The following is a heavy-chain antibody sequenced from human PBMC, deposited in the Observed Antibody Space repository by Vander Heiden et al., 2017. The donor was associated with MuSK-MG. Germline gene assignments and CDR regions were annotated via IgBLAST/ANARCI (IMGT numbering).Heavy chain of an antibody. J-gene: IGHJ4*02. V-gene: IGHV3-21*01. D-gene: IGHD3-10*01. Sequence: EVQLVESGGGLVKPGGSLRLSCAASGFTFRSYSMTWVRQAPGKGLEWVSSISSSSSYIYYADSVKGRFTISRDNAKNSLYLQMNSLRAEDTAVYYCARDDQAFITMVRGAVDYWGQGTLVTVSS. CDR2: ISSSSSYI. CDR3: ARDDQAFITMVRGAVDY. CDR1: GFTFRSYS.